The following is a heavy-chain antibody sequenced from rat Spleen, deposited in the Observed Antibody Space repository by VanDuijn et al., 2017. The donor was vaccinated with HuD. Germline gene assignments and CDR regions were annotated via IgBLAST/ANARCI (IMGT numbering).Heavy chain of an antibody. Sequence: QVQLKESGPGLVQPSQTLSLTCTVSGFSLTSYNVHWVRQPTGKGLEWMGVIWTGGTTDYSSALKSRLSISRDTSRSQVFLKMNSLQTEDIATYYCASDPGKLRTIWGYFDYWGQGVMVTVSS. CDR2: IWTGGTT. J-gene: IGHJ2*01. CDR1: GFSLTSYN. CDR3: ASDPGKLRTIWGYFDY. V-gene: IGHV2-30*01. D-gene: IGHD1-6*01.